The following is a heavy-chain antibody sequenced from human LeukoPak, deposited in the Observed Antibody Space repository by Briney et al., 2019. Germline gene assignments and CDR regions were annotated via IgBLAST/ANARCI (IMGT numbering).Heavy chain of an antibody. CDR1: GFALRSYG. Sequence: GGSLGLSCAASGFALRSYGMHWVRQAPGKGLEWVAFIRYDGSDRYYGDSVKGRFTISRDISSSTLYLQMNNLRGGDTAVYYCARATGTFSEWSLDYWGQGTLVTVSS. V-gene: IGHV3-30*02. D-gene: IGHD3-3*01. J-gene: IGHJ4*02. CDR2: IRYDGSDR. CDR3: ARATGTFSEWSLDY.